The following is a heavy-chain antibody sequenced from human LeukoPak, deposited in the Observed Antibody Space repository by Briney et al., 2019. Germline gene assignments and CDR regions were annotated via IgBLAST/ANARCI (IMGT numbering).Heavy chain of an antibody. V-gene: IGHV4-59*01. CDR1: GGSILNYY. CDR2: MHYSGTT. J-gene: IGHJ5*02. D-gene: IGHD6-13*01. Sequence: PSETLSLTCTVSGGSILNYYWSWVRQPPGKGLEWLGYMHYSGTTNYNPALKSRVTISVDTSKNQFSLKLSSVTAADTAVYYCAATDIAAAGTWLDPWGQGTLVTVSS. CDR3: AATDIAAAGTWLDP.